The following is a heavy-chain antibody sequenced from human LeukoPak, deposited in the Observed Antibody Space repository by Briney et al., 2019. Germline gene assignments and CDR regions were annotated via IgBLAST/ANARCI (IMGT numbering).Heavy chain of an antibody. CDR3: AGYNWNYYFDY. Sequence: PGGSLRLSCAASGFTFSSYSMNWVRQAPGKGLEWVSSISSSSSYIYHADSVKGRFTISRDNGKNSLYLQMNSLRTEDTALYYCAGYNWNYYFDYWGQGTLVTVSS. J-gene: IGHJ4*02. V-gene: IGHV3-21*04. CDR1: GFTFSSYS. CDR2: ISSSSSYI. D-gene: IGHD1-7*01.